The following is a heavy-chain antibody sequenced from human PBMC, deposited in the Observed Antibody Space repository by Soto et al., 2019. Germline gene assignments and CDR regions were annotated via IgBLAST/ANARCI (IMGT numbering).Heavy chain of an antibody. V-gene: IGHV4-39*01. Sequence: SETLSLTCTVSGGSISSSSYYWGWIRQPPGKGLEWIGSIYYSGSTYYNPSLKSRVTISVDTSKNQFSLKLSSVTAADTAVYYCARLSRFLEWLYAFDYWGQGTLVTVSS. CDR1: GGSISSSSYY. J-gene: IGHJ4*02. CDR2: IYYSGST. D-gene: IGHD3-3*01. CDR3: ARLSRFLEWLYAFDY.